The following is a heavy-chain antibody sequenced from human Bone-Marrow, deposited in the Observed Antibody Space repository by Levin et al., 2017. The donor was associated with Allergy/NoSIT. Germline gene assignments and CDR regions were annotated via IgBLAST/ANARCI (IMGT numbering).Heavy chain of an antibody. J-gene: IGHJ3*01. CDR3: AKEGATEYNALDALDL. D-gene: IGHD1-1*01. Sequence: SVKVSCKASGGAFIKFAISWVRQAPGHGLEWMGGIITIFGTGNYAQKFQDRVTIIADESTSTVYLELSGLTFDDTAIYYCAKEGATEYNALDALDLWGQGTLVTVSA. V-gene: IGHV1-69*13. CDR2: IITIFGTG. CDR1: GGAFIKFA.